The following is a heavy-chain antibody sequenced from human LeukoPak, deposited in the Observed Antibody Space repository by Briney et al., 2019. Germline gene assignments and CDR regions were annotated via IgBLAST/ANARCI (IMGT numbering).Heavy chain of an antibody. CDR2: ISGSGDFT. V-gene: IGHV3-23*01. CDR1: GSTFSSYA. CDR3: TKGSVLTIFGVAWHAFDI. J-gene: IGHJ3*02. Sequence: SGGSLRLSCAVSGSTFSSYAMSWVRQAPGKGLEWVSVISGSGDFTYYADSVKGRFTISRDNSKNTLFLQMNSLRAEDTAVYYCTKGSVLTIFGVAWHAFDIWGQGTMVTVSS. D-gene: IGHD3-3*01.